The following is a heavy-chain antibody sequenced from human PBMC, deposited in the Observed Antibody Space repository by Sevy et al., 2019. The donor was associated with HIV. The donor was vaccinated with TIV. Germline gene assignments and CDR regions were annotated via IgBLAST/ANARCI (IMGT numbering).Heavy chain of an antibody. V-gene: IGHV3-7*03. Sequence: GGSLRLSCAAFGFTFSNYWMTWVRQAPGKGLEWVAHIKQDGSEKHYVDSVKGRLTISRDNSKNSVYLEMNSLRAEDTAVYFCARECYYDDIWVSYRYFNDYWGQGTWFTVPS. CDR3: ARECYYDDIWVSYRYFNDY. D-gene: IGHD3-16*02. CDR1: GFTFSNYW. J-gene: IGHJ4*02. CDR2: IKQDGSEK.